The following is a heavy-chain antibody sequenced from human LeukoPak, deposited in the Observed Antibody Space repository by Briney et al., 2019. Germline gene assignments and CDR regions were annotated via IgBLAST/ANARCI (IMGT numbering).Heavy chain of an antibody. CDR3: ETDGVLRYFDWLFD. J-gene: IGHJ4*02. CDR2: FDPEDGET. D-gene: IGHD3-9*01. V-gene: IGHV1-24*01. CDR1: GYTLTELS. Sequence: GASVKVSCKVSGYTLTELSMHWVRQAPGKGLEWMGGFDPEDGETIYAQKFQGRVTMTEDTSTDTAYMELSSLRSEDTAVYYCETDGVLRYFDWLFDWGQGTLVTVSS.